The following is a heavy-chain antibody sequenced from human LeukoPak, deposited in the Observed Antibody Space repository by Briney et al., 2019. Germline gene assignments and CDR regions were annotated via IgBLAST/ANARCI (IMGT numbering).Heavy chain of an antibody. CDR3: ARDNGYCSGGSCYAPNWFDP. CDR1: GGSFSGYY. D-gene: IGHD2-15*01. CDR2: INHSGDT. J-gene: IGHJ5*02. Sequence: PSETLSLTCAVYGGSFSGYYWSWIRQPPGKGLEWIGEINHSGDTNYNPSLRSRVTISVDRSKNQFSLKLNSVTAADTAVYYCARDNGYCSGGSCYAPNWFDPWGQGALVTVSS. V-gene: IGHV4-34*01.